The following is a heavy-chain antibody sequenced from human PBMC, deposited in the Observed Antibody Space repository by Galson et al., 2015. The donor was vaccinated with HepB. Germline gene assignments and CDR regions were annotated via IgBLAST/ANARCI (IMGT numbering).Heavy chain of an antibody. Sequence: SLRLSCAASGFTVSSNYMSWVRQAPGKGLEWVSVIYSGGSTYYADSVKGRFTISRDNSKNTLYLQMNSLRAEDTAVYYCARGGYSYGPLAFDIWGQGTMVTVSS. CDR2: IYSGGST. CDR3: ARGGYSYGPLAFDI. D-gene: IGHD5-18*01. J-gene: IGHJ3*02. CDR1: GFTVSSNY. V-gene: IGHV3-66*01.